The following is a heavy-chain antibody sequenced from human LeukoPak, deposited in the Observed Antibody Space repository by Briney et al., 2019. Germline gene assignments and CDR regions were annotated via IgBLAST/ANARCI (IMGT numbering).Heavy chain of an antibody. V-gene: IGHV3-21*01. CDR2: ISSISSYI. J-gene: IGHJ6*04. Sequence: GGSLRLSCAASGFTFSSYSMNWVRQAAGNGLEWVSSISSISSYIYYADSVKGRFTISRDNAKNSLYLQMNSLRAQDTAVYYCARLRGGYYGSGEYYYYYGMDVWGKGTTVTVSS. D-gene: IGHD3-10*01. CDR1: GFTFSSYS. CDR3: ARLRGGYYGSGEYYYYYGMDV.